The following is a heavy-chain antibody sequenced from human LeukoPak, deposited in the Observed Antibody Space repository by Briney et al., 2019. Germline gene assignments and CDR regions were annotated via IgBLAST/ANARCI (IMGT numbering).Heavy chain of an antibody. V-gene: IGHV3-23*01. J-gene: IGHJ6*03. Sequence: GGSLRLSCAASGFTFSNYAMNWVRQAPGKGLEWVSSIRGSGGDTYYADSVKGRFTISRDNSKNSLYLQMDSLRVEDTAVYYCVRDPSYGSSWYYYMDVWGKGTTVTVSS. D-gene: IGHD6-13*01. CDR2: IRGSGGDT. CDR1: GFTFSNYA. CDR3: VRDPSYGSSWYYYMDV.